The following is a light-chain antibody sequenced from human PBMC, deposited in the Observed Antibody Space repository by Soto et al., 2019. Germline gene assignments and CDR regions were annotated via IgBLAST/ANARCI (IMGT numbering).Light chain of an antibody. CDR3: QQYAGSPWT. CDR1: QSVTTQ. J-gene: IGKJ1*01. V-gene: IGKV3-20*01. CDR2: GAS. Sequence: EIVLTQSPGTLSLSPGERATLSCRASQSVTTQLAWYQQKPGQAPRLIIHGASSRATGVPDRFSGSGSGTDFTLTISRLEPEDFAVYYCQQYAGSPWTFGQGTKVDI.